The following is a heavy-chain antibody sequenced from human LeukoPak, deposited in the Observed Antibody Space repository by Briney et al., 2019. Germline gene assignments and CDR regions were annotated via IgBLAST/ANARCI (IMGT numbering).Heavy chain of an antibody. V-gene: IGHV4-61*02. CDR1: GGSISSGSYY. D-gene: IGHD3-22*01. CDR2: IYTSGST. CDR3: ARERGGYYDSSGYYYADTFDY. Sequence: PSETLSLTCTVSGGSISSGSYYWSWIRQPAGRGLEWIGRIYTSGSTNYNPSLKSRVTISVDTSKNQFSLKLSSVTAADTAVYYCARERGGYYDSSGYYYADTFDYWGQGTLVTVSS. J-gene: IGHJ4*02.